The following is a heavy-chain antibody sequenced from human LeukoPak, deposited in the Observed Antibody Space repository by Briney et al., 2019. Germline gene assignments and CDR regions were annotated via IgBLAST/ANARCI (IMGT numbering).Heavy chain of an antibody. CDR2: IYYSGST. CDR3: AKTIYDYGDSPRFDY. CDR1: GGSISSYY. D-gene: IGHD4-17*01. Sequence: SETLSLTCTVSGGSISSYYWSWIRQPPGKGLEWIGYIYYSGSTNYKPSLKSRATISVDTSKNQFSLKLSSVTAADTAVYYCAKTIYDYGDSPRFDYWGQGTLVTVSS. J-gene: IGHJ4*02. V-gene: IGHV4-59*01.